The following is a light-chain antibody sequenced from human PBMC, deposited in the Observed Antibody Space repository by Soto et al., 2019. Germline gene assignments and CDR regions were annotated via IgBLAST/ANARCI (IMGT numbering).Light chain of an antibody. J-gene: IGKJ1*01. Sequence: DIQMTQSPSTLSASVGDRVTITCRASQSISSWLAWYQQKPGKAPTLLIYKASSLASGVPSRFSGSGSGTEFTLTISSLQPDDVATYYCQHYNSYPWTFGQGTKVEIK. CDR1: QSISSW. CDR2: KAS. CDR3: QHYNSYPWT. V-gene: IGKV1-5*03.